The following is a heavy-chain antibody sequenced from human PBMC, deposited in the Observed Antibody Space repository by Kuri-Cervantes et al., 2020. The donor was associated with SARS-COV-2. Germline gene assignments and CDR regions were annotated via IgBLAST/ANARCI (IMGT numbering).Heavy chain of an antibody. V-gene: IGHV3-30-3*01. Sequence: GGSLRLSCAASGFTFSSYAMHWVRQAPGKGLEWVAVISYDGSNKYYADSVKGRFTISRDNSKNTLYLQMHSLKTEDTAVYYCTRGMTVDSYFDYWGQGTPVTVSS. CDR3: TRGMTVDSYFDY. J-gene: IGHJ4*02. D-gene: IGHD2-15*01. CDR1: GFTFSSYA. CDR2: ISYDGSNK.